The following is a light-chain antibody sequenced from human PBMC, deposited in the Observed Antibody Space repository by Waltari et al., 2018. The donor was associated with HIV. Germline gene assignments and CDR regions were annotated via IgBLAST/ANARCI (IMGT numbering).Light chain of an antibody. Sequence: QSALTQPASVSGSPGQSITISCTGTSSHIGIYNSVSWYQQPPGKAPKLLIYEVNNRPSGVSDRFSGSKSGNTASLSISGLQAEDEADYYCTSYTTRSTVIFGGGTSVTVL. CDR3: TSYTTRSTVI. V-gene: IGLV2-14*01. CDR2: EVN. CDR1: SSHIGIYNS. J-gene: IGLJ2*01.